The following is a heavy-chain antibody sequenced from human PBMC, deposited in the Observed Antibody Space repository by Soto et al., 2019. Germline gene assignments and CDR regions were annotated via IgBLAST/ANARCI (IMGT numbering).Heavy chain of an antibody. Sequence: EVQLVESGGGLVQPGGSVRLSCVVSGFTFSNYRMHWVRQAPGKGLVWVSRIESDGSSTTYADSVKGRFTISRDNAKNTLYLQMNGLSCEDTAIYYFARDGGGLGYWGQGTLVTVSS. J-gene: IGHJ4*02. V-gene: IGHV3-74*01. CDR2: IESDGSST. CDR1: GFTFSNYR. D-gene: IGHD3-10*01. CDR3: ARDGGGLGY.